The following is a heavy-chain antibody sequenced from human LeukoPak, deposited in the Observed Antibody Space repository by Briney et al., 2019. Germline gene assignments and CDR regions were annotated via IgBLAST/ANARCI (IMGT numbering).Heavy chain of an antibody. CDR2: INHSGST. D-gene: IGHD6-13*01. CDR3: ARGGSSSWSRNLWYYFDY. CDR1: GGSFSGYY. Sequence: SETLSLTCAVYGGSFSGYYWSWIRQPPGKGLEWIGEINHSGSTNYNPSLKSRITISVDTSKNQFSLKLGSVTAADTAVYYCARGGSSSWSRNLWYYFDYWGQGTLVTVSS. J-gene: IGHJ4*02. V-gene: IGHV4-34*01.